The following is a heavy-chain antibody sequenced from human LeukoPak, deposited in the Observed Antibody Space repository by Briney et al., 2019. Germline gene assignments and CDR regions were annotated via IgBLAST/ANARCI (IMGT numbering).Heavy chain of an antibody. CDR2: IWYDGSNK. J-gene: IGHJ6*02. CDR1: GFTFSSYG. Sequence: GGSLRLSCAASGFTFSSYGMEWVRQAPGKGLEWVAVIWYDGSNKYYADSVKGRFTISRDNAKNTLYLQMNSLRAEDTAVYYCARVGHCNGGSRYGVDVWGQGTTVTVSS. V-gene: IGHV3-33*01. D-gene: IGHD2-15*01. CDR3: ARVGHCNGGSRYGVDV.